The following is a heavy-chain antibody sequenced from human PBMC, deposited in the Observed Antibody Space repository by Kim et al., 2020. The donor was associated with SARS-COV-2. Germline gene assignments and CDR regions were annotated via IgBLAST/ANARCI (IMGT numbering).Heavy chain of an antibody. V-gene: IGHV1-8*01. D-gene: IGHD3-10*01. J-gene: IGHJ6*03. CDR2: MNPNSGNT. CDR3: ARILRRVRGVIITSYYYYYYMDV. CDR1: GYTFTSYD. Sequence: ASVKVSCKASGYTFTSYDINWVRQATGQGLEWMGWMNPNSGNTGYAQKFQGRVTMTRNTSISTAYMELSSLRSEDTAVYYCARILRRVRGVIITSYYYYYYMDVWGKGTTVTVSS.